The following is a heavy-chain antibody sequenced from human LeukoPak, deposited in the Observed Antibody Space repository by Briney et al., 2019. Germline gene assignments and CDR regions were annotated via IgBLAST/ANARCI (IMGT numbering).Heavy chain of an antibody. D-gene: IGHD6-13*01. CDR3: ARYSAAGNSSYYYGMDV. CDR2: ISGSGGST. J-gene: IGHJ6*02. V-gene: IGHV3-23*01. CDR1: GFTFSSYA. Sequence: GGSLRLSCAASGFTFSSYAMSWVRQAPGKGLEWVSAISGSGGSTYYADSVKGRFTISRDNSKNTLYLQMNSLRAEDTAVYYCARYSAAGNSSYYYGMDVWGQGTTVTVSS.